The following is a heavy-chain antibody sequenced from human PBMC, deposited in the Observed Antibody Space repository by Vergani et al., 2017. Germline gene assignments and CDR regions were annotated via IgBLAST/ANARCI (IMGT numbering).Heavy chain of an antibody. CDR1: GFTFSRYW. Sequence: EVQLVESGGGLVQSGGSLRLSCAASGFTFSRYWMSWVRQAPGKGLEWVANIKQDGSEQYYVDSVKGRFTISRDNAKNSVFLQMSSLRAEYTAVYYCARDWNIAAASVGMDVWGQGTTVTVSS. CDR3: ARDWNIAAASVGMDV. V-gene: IGHV3-7*03. D-gene: IGHD6-25*01. J-gene: IGHJ6*02. CDR2: IKQDGSEQ.